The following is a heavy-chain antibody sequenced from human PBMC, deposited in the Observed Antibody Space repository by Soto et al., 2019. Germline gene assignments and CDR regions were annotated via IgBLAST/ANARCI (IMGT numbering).Heavy chain of an antibody. CDR1: GGSFKSYY. V-gene: IGHV4-59*01. CDR2: IYSSGST. D-gene: IGHD3-3*01. Sequence: SETLSLTCSVSGGSFKSYYWSWVRQPPGKGLEWIGYIYSSGSTNYNPSLKSRVTISVDTSKNQFSLKLSSVTAADTAVYYCATRGGHYDFWSGYSVDDAFDIWGQGTMVTVSS. J-gene: IGHJ3*02. CDR3: ATRGGHYDFWSGYSVDDAFDI.